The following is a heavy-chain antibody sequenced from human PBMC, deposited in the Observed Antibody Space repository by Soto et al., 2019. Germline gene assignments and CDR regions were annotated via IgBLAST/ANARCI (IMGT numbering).Heavy chain of an antibody. CDR1: GGSVSSGSYY. D-gene: IGHD1-7*01. Sequence: QVQLQESGPGLVKPSETLSLTCTVSGGSVSSGSYYWSWIRQPPGKGLEWIGYIYYSGSTNYNPSLKSRVTISVDTSKNQFSLKLSSVTAADTAVYYCARVFRGGTGTTSLDQNFDYWGQGTLVTVSS. J-gene: IGHJ4*02. CDR2: IYYSGST. CDR3: ARVFRGGTGTTSLDQNFDY. V-gene: IGHV4-61*01.